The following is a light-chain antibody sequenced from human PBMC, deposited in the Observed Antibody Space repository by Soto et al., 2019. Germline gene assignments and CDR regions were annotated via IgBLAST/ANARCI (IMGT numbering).Light chain of an antibody. CDR2: DAS. Sequence: EIVLTQSPGTLSLSPGERATLSCGASQSVVYNYLAWYQQKGGLAPRLLIYDASRRATGTPDRFSGSGSGTDFTLTISRLEPDDFAVYVCQQYASSPYTFGQGTNLEI. V-gene: IGKV3D-20*01. CDR3: QQYASSPYT. CDR1: QSVVYNY. J-gene: IGKJ2*01.